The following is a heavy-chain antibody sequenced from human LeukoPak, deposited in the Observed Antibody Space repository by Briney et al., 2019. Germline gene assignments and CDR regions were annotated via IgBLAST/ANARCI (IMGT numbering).Heavy chain of an antibody. CDR1: GGSFSGYY. J-gene: IGHJ3*02. Sequence: PSETLSLTCAVYGGSFSGYYWSWIRQPPGKGLEWIGEINHSGSTNYNPSLKSRVTISVDTSKNQFSLKLSSVTAADTAVYYCARGSGSYRAFDIWGQGTMVTVSS. V-gene: IGHV4-34*01. D-gene: IGHD1-26*01. CDR3: ARGSGSYRAFDI. CDR2: INHSGST.